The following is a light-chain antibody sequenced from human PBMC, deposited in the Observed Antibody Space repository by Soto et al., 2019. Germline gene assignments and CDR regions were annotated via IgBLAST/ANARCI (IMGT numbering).Light chain of an antibody. CDR3: QKYNSAPCT. J-gene: IGKJ1*01. V-gene: IGKV1-27*01. Sequence: DIQMTQSPSSLSASVGDRVTITCRASQGISNYLAWYQQKPGKVPKLLIYAASTLQSGFPSRFSGSGSGTDFTLTIRSLQAEDVATYYCQKYNSAPCTFGQGTKVEIK. CDR1: QGISNY. CDR2: AAS.